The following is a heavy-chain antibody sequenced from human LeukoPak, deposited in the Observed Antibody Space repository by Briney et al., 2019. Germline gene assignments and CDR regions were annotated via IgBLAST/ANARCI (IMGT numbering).Heavy chain of an antibody. CDR3: ARGSNGADY. D-gene: IGHD4-11*01. CDR1: GYTFTGYY. CDR2: MNPNSGNT. Sequence: ASVKVSCKASGYTFTGYYMHWVRQATGQGLEWMGWMNPNSGNTGYAQKFQGRVTMTRNTSISTAYMELSSLRSEDTAVYYCARGSNGADYWGQGTLVTVSS. V-gene: IGHV1-8*02. J-gene: IGHJ4*02.